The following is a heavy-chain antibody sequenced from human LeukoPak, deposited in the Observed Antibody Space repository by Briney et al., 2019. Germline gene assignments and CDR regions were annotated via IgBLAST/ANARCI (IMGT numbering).Heavy chain of an antibody. CDR3: ARERSGQVVRAHNGFDP. Sequence: GGSLTLSCAASGFTFSCYNMVWVRQAPGKGLEGVASISSSSQYIFYADSVKGRFTVSRDNVKKSVYLEMQSLRVEDTAVYFCARERSGQVVRAHNGFDPWGQGTLVAVSS. V-gene: IGHV3-21*01. D-gene: IGHD1-26*01. J-gene: IGHJ5*02. CDR2: ISSSSQYI. CDR1: GFTFSCYN.